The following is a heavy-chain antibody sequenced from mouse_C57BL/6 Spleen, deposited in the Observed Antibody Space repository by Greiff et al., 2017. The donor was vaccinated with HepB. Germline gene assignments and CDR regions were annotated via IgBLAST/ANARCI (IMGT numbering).Heavy chain of an antibody. CDR3: ARTHGR. D-gene: IGHD4-1*01. Sequence: VQLQQSGAELARSGASVKMSCKASGYTFTSYTMLWVKQRPGQGLEWIGYINPSSGYTKYKQKFKDKVKLTADKSSSTAYMQLSSLTSEDSAVYYSARTHGRWSQGTTLTVAS. V-gene: IGHV1-4*01. J-gene: IGHJ2*01. CDR1: GYTFTSYT. CDR2: INPSSGYT.